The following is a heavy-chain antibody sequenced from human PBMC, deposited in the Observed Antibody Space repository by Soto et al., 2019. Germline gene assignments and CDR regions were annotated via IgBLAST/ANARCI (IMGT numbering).Heavy chain of an antibody. J-gene: IGHJ6*02. V-gene: IGHV3-30-3*01. D-gene: IGHD3-10*01. CDR3: ARSRHGSGSYTHFYYGLDV. CDR2: ISFDGSTE. CDR1: GFTFISYA. Sequence: QVQLVESGGGVVQPGRSLRLSCAASGFTFISYAMHWVRQAPGKGLEWVAVISFDGSTEYYADSVKGRFTIPRDNSKNTVYLQMNSLRSDDTAVYYCARSRHGSGSYTHFYYGLDVWGQGTTVTVSS.